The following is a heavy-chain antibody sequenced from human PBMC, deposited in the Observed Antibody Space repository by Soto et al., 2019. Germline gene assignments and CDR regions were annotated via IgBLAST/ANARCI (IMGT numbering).Heavy chain of an antibody. CDR2: ISGKNGNT. CDR3: ARVSSSIVVVPDYGMDV. D-gene: IGHD2-15*01. V-gene: IGHV1-18*04. J-gene: IGHJ6*02. CDR1: GYTFISHG. Sequence: QVQLVQSGVEVKKPGASVKVSCKASGYTFISHGISWVRQAPGKGLEWLGWISGKNGNTNYAQKLQGRATLTTDTSTSTAYMELRSLRSDDTAVYYCARVSSSIVVVPDYGMDVWGQGTTVTVSS.